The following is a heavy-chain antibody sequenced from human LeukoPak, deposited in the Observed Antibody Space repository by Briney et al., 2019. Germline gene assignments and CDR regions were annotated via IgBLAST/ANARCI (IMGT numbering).Heavy chain of an antibody. CDR2: ISAYNGNT. V-gene: IGHV1-18*04. D-gene: IGHD2-2*01. CDR1: GYTFTSYG. J-gene: IGHJ4*02. Sequence: ASVKVSCKASGYTFTSYGISWVRQDPGQGLEWMGWISAYNGNTNYAQKLQGRVTMTTDTSTSTAYMELRSLRSDDTAVYYCARNEVVPAATPFDYWGQGTLVTVSS. CDR3: ARNEVVPAATPFDY.